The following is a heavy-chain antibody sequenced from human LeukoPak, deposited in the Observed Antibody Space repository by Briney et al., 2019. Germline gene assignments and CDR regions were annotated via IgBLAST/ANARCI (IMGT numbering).Heavy chain of an antibody. CDR2: INHSGST. J-gene: IGHJ4*02. D-gene: IGHD1-26*01. CDR1: GGSFSGYY. V-gene: IGHV4-34*01. Sequence: SETLSLTCAVYGGSFSGYYWSWIRQPPGKGLKWIGEINHSGSTNYNPSLKSRVTISVDTSKNQFSLKLSSVTAADTAVYYCARNGGAWELLPHSYFDYWGQGTLVTVSS. CDR3: ARNGGAWELLPHSYFDY.